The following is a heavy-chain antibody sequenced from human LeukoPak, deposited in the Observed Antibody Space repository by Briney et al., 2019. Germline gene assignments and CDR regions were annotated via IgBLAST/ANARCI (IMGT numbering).Heavy chain of an antibody. CDR3: AKDMMHGYYYGSGSYSLAFDI. CDR2: ISWNSGSI. D-gene: IGHD3-10*01. V-gene: IGHV3-9*01. Sequence: GRSLRLSCAASGFTFSSYAMHWVRQAPGKSLEWVSGISWNSGSIGYADSVKGRFTISRDNAKNSLYLQMNSLRAEDTALYYCAKDMMHGYYYGSGSYSLAFDIWGQGTMVTVSS. CDR1: GFTFSSYA. J-gene: IGHJ3*02.